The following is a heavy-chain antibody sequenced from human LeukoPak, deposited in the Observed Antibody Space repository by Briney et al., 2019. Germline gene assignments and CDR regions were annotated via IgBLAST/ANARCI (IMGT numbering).Heavy chain of an antibody. CDR3: ARGTIYSGWSYYLDY. J-gene: IGHJ4*02. D-gene: IGHD6-19*01. CDR2: IYSSGST. Sequence: SETLSLTCSVSGVSISSGSNYWGWIRQPPGKTLEWIGSIYSSGSTYYNPSLKSRVIILFDTAKNHFSLNLSSVTAADTAVYYCARGTIYSGWSYYLDYWGQGTLVTVSS. CDR1: GVSISSGSNY. V-gene: IGHV4-39*07.